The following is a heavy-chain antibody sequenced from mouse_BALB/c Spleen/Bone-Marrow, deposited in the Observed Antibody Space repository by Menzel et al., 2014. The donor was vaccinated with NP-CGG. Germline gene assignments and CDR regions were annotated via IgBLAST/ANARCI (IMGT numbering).Heavy chain of an antibody. D-gene: IGHD2-4*01. CDR3: ARRRIYYEYHYDMDY. CDR1: GFTFSSYG. J-gene: IGHJ4*01. Sequence: EVKLMESGGGLVQPGGSLKLSCAASGFTFSSYGMSWVRQTPDKRLELVATINSNGGSTYYPDSVKGRFTISRDSAKNTLYLQMSSLKSKDTAMYYCARRRIYYEYHYDMDYWGQGTSATVSS. V-gene: IGHV5-6-3*01. CDR2: INSNGGST.